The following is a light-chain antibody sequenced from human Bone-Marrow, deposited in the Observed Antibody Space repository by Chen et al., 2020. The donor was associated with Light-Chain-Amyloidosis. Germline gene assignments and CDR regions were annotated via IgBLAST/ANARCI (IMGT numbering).Light chain of an antibody. CDR1: SSDVGGDNH. V-gene: IGLV2-14*01. CDR2: EVT. J-gene: IGLJ1*01. Sequence: QSALTQPASVSGSPGQSITIPRTGTSSDVGGDNHVSWYQQHPDKAPKLMIYEVTNLPSWVPDRFSGSKSDNTASLTISGLQTEDEADYFCSSYTITNTLVFGSGTRVTVL. CDR3: SSYTITNTLV.